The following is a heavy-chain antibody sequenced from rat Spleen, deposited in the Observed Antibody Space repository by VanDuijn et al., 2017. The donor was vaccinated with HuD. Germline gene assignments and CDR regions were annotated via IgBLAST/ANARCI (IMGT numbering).Heavy chain of an antibody. Sequence: EVQLVESDGGLVQPGRSLKLSCAASGFTFSDYYMAWVRQAPTKGLAWVASISPSGGSTYYRDSVKGRFTISRDNAKSTLYLQMDSLRSEDTATYYCATDPYYDGTYYYGYVMDAWGQGASVTVSS. D-gene: IGHD1-12*02. V-gene: IGHV5-27*01. CDR3: ATDPYYDGTYYYGYVMDA. CDR2: ISPSGGST. CDR1: GFTFSDYY. J-gene: IGHJ4*01.